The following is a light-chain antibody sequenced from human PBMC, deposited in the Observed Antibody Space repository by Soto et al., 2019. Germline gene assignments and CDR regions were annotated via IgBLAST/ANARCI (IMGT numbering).Light chain of an antibody. V-gene: IGKV1-33*01. Sequence: DMQLTQSPSSLSASVGDRVTITCRASQDISNYLHWYQQKPGKAPKLLIYDASNLEGGVPSRFSGSGSGTYFTFTINRLQPEDVATYYCQQYESLPLTFGGGTRVEIK. J-gene: IGKJ4*01. CDR2: DAS. CDR1: QDISNY. CDR3: QQYESLPLT.